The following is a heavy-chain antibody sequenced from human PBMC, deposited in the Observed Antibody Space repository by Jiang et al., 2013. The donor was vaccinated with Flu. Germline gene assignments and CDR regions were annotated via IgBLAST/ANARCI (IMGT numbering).Heavy chain of an antibody. CDR3: ARDRIAAAGTDY. CDR1: GGSFSGYY. V-gene: IGHV4-34*01. J-gene: IGHJ4*02. D-gene: IGHD6-13*01. CDR2: INHSGGT. Sequence: SLTCAVYGGSFSGYYWSWIRQPPGKGLEWIGEINHSGGTNYNPSLKSRVTISVDTSKNQFSLKLSSVTAADTAVYYCARDRIAAAGTDYWGQGTLVTVSS.